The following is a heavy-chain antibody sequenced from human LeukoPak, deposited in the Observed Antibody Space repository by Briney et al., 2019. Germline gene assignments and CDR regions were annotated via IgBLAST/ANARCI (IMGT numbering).Heavy chain of an antibody. Sequence: GGSLRLSCAASGFTFSSYEKCWVRPAPRKGLEWGSYISTRDNTIQYAESVKGRITISRDNANNSVFLQMNNLRAEDSAIYYCARGARWSYYFDYGGQGYRTTVTS. D-gene: IGHD4-23*01. CDR1: GFTFSSYE. CDR3: ARGARWSYYFDY. J-gene: IGHJ4*02. CDR2: ISTRDNTI. V-gene: IGHV3-48*03.